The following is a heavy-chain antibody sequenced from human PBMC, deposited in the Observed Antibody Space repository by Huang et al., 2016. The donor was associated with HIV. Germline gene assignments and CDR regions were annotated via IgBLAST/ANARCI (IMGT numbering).Heavy chain of an antibody. D-gene: IGHD6-6*01. V-gene: IGHV1-69*01. Sequence: QVQLVQSGAEVKKPGSSVKVSCKASGGTFSTYAISWVRQAPGQGLEWMGGIIPMLGTANYAQKFQGTVTITADEFTSTAYMELSSLRSEDTALYYCARGRTRSSLYDSYYGLDVWGQGTTVTVSS. CDR1: GGTFSTYA. J-gene: IGHJ6*02. CDR2: IIPMLGTA. CDR3: ARGRTRSSLYDSYYGLDV.